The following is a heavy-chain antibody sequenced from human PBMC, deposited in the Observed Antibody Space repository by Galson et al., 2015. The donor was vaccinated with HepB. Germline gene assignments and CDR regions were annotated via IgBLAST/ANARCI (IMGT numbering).Heavy chain of an antibody. CDR2: ISGSGGST. V-gene: IGHV3-23*01. CDR1: GFTFSSYA. Sequence: SLRLSCAASGFTFSSYAMSWVRQAPGKGLEWVSAISGSGGSTYYADSVKGRFTISRDNSKNTLYLQMNSLRAEDTAVYYCAKVLHRADAFDIWGQGTMVTVSS. CDR3: AKVLHRADAFDI. D-gene: IGHD1-14*01. J-gene: IGHJ3*02.